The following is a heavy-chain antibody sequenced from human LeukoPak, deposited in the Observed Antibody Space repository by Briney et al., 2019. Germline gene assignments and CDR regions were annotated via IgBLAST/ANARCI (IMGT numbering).Heavy chain of an antibody. CDR2: IYYRVTS. J-gene: IGHJ6*03. CDR1: GDSISTYY. CDR3: ARDTYYDYVWGSYRFGPTLYYYMDV. V-gene: IGHV4-59*12. Sequence: SETLSLTCTVSGDSISTYYWSWIRQPPGKGLEWIGYIYYRVTSDYNPSLKSRVTMSVDMSTRQISLKLSSVTAADTAVYYCARDTYYDYVWGSYRFGPTLYYYMDVWGKGTTVTISS. D-gene: IGHD3-16*02.